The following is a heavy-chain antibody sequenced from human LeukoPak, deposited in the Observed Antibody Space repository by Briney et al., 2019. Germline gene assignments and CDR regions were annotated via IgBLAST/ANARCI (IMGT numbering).Heavy chain of an antibody. Sequence: GGSLRLSCAASGFTFSSYWMSWVRQAPGKGLEWVSSISSGSSYIYYADSVKGRFTISRDNAKDSLYLQMNSLRAEDTAVYYCARVFFNQYGMDVWGQGTTVTVSS. CDR2: ISSGSSYI. V-gene: IGHV3-21*01. CDR1: GFTFSSYW. D-gene: IGHD3-3*01. CDR3: ARVFFNQYGMDV. J-gene: IGHJ6*02.